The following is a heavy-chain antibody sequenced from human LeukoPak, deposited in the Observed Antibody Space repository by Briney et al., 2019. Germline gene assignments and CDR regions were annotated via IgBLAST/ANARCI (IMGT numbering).Heavy chain of an antibody. CDR1: GYTFTSYD. J-gene: IGHJ5*02. V-gene: IGHV1-8*01. Sequence: GASVKVSCKASGYTFTSYDINWVRQATGQGLEWMGWMNPNSGNTGYAQKFQGRVTMTRNTSISTAYTELSSLRSEDTAVYYCARSPGRLGELSPWGQGTLVTVSS. CDR3: ARSPGRLGELSP. CDR2: MNPNSGNT. D-gene: IGHD3-16*02.